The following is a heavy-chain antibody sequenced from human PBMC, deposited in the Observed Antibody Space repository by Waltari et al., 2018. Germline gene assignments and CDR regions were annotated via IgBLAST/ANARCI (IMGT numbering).Heavy chain of an antibody. V-gene: IGHV3-9*01. CDR3: VRGRLRRLQSDFDL. D-gene: IGHD1-1*01. Sequence: EVRLVESGGGLGQPGRSLRLSCAASGFPFEDYAIHWVRQVPGRGLEWVAGISWNSGDVDYGDSVRGRFIISRDNGKKSLYLQIKRLRPEDTAVYYCVRGRLRRLQSDFDLWGRGTLVTVSS. CDR1: GFPFEDYA. CDR2: ISWNSGDV. J-gene: IGHJ4*02.